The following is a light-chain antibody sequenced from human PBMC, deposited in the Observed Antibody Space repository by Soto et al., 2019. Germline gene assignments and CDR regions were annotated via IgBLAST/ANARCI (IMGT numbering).Light chain of an antibody. Sequence: EIVLTQSPASLSLSPGERATLSCRASQSISRYFAWYQQQPGQAPRLLIYDASSRATGIPARFGGSGSGTDFTLTITSRNLEDFAGDHFQHCNDWPITFGQGTRVEIK. CDR3: QHCNDWPIT. CDR2: DAS. J-gene: IGKJ5*01. CDR1: QSISRY. V-gene: IGKV3-11*01.